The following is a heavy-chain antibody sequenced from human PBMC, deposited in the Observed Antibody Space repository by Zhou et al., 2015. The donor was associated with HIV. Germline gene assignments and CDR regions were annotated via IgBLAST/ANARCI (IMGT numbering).Heavy chain of an antibody. J-gene: IGHJ6*03. CDR2: IIPIFGTA. V-gene: IGHV1-69*01. CDR3: ARDYDFWSGYYSRTRDYYYYMDV. D-gene: IGHD3-3*01. Sequence: QVQLVQSGAEVKKPGSSVKVSCKASGGTFSSYAISWVRQAPGQGLEWMGGIIPIFGTANYAQKFQGRVTITADESTSTAYMELSSLRSEDTAVYYCARDYDFWSGYYSRTRDYYYYMDVWGKGTTVTVSS. CDR1: GGTFSSYA.